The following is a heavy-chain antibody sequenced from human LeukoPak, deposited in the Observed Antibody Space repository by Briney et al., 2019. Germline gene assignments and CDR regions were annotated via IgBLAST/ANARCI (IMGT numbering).Heavy chain of an antibody. Sequence: SETLSLTCTVSGGFISSFYWSWLRQSPGKGLEWIAYIYYVGRANYNPSLESRVTMSIDTSKNQFSLRLSSVTAADTAVYYCARHILNFGNNSHFDHWGQGILVTVSS. CDR3: ARHILNFGNNSHFDH. CDR2: IYYVGRA. J-gene: IGHJ4*02. CDR1: GGFISSFY. D-gene: IGHD2/OR15-2a*01. V-gene: IGHV4-59*08.